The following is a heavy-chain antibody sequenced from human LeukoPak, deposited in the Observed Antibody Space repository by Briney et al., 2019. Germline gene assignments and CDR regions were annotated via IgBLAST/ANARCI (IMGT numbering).Heavy chain of an antibody. D-gene: IGHD6-19*01. V-gene: IGHV3-15*01. J-gene: IGHJ4*02. CDR2: IKSKTDGGTV. CDR3: SRGPVAAYFDN. Sequence: GGSLRLSCAASGFTFTNAWMSWVRQAPGKGLEWIGRIKSKTDGGTVDYAAPVKGRFTISRDDSKNTLYLQMNSLKIEDTAVYYRSRGPVAAYFDNWGQGTLVTVSP. CDR1: GFTFTNAW.